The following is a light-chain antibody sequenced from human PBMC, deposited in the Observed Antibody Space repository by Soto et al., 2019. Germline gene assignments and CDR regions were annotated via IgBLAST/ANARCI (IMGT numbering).Light chain of an antibody. J-gene: IGLJ2*01. CDR3: SSYTSSNTQV. CDR1: SSDIGGYNY. Sequence: QSALTQPASVSGSPGQSITISCTGASSDIGGYNYVSWHQQHPGKAPKLLIYEVTNRPSGVSNRFSASKSGNTAYLTISGLQAEDEADYYCSSYTSSNTQVFGGGTQLTVL. CDR2: EVT. V-gene: IGLV2-14*01.